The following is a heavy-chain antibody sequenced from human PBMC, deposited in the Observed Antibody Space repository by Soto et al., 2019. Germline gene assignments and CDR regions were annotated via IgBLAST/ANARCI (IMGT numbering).Heavy chain of an antibody. J-gene: IGHJ4*02. Sequence: VGSLRLSCAASGFTFSSYGMHWVRQAPGKGLEWVAVIWYDGSNKYYADSVKGRFTISRDNSKNTLYLQMNSLRAEDTAVYYCARDSHRSGYYKNFDYWGQGTLVTVSS. CDR3: ARDSHRSGYYKNFDY. CDR2: IWYDGSNK. V-gene: IGHV3-33*01. D-gene: IGHD3-3*01. CDR1: GFTFSSYG.